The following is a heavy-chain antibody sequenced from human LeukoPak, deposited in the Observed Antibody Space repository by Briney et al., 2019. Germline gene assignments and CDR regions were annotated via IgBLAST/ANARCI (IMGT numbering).Heavy chain of an antibody. CDR1: GFTFSSYS. CDR3: AKDRPTRTATKVAGY. V-gene: IGHV3-21*04. CDR2: ISSSSSYI. D-gene: IGHD5-12*01. J-gene: IGHJ4*02. Sequence: GGSLRLSCAASGFTFSSYSMIWVRQAPGKGRAWVSSISSSSSYIYYADSVKGRFTISRDNAKNSLYLQMNSLRAEDTAVYYCAKDRPTRTATKVAGYWGQGTLVTVSS.